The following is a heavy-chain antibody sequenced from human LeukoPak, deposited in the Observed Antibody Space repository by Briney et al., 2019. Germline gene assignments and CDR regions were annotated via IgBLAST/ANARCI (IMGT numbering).Heavy chain of an antibody. J-gene: IGHJ3*02. Sequence: GESLKISCTGSGYSFTSYWIGWVRQMPGEGLEWMGIIYPGDSDTRYSPSFQGQGTISADKSISTAYLQWSSLKATDTAMYYCASHYYYGSGSYTDAFDIWGQGTMVTVSS. CDR2: IYPGDSDT. D-gene: IGHD3-10*01. V-gene: IGHV5-51*01. CDR3: ASHYYYGSGSYTDAFDI. CDR1: GYSFTSYW.